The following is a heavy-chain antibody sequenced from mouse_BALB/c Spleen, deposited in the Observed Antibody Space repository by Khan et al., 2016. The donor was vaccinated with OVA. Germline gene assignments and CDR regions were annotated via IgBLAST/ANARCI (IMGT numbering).Heavy chain of an antibody. V-gene: IGHV3-8*02. D-gene: IGHD2-14*01. CDR2: IIYTGYT. CDR3: ARSTYRYAFVY. Sequence: EVQLQESGPSLVKPSQTLSLTCSVTGDSITTGYWNWIRKFPGNKLEYMGYIIYTGYTYYNPSLKSRISITRHTSTNQYYLQLNSVPDEDTATYDCARSTYRYAFVYWGQGTLVTVSA. CDR1: GDSITTGY. J-gene: IGHJ3*01.